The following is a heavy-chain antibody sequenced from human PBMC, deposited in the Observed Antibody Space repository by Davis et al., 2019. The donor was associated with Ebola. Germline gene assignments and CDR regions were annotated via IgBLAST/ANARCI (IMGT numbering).Heavy chain of an antibody. Sequence: PGGSLRLSCATSGFTFSSYAMHWVRQAPGKGLEWVAVISYDGSNKYYADSVKGRFTISRDNSKNTLYLQMNSLRAEDTAVYYCAGVPHFLEWLSYFDYWGQGTLVTVSS. CDR2: ISYDGSNK. V-gene: IGHV3-30-3*01. CDR3: AGVPHFLEWLSYFDY. D-gene: IGHD3-3*01. CDR1: GFTFSSYA. J-gene: IGHJ4*02.